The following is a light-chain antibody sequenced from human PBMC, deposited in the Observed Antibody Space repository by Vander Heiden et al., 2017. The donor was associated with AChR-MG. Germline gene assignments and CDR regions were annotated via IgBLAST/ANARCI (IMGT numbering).Light chain of an antibody. CDR3: QHRSNWPPL. Sequence: EIVLTQSPATLSLSPGERATLSCRASQSVDSYLAWYQQKPGQAPRLLIYDASNRAPGIPARFSGSGSGTDFTLTISSLEPEDFAVYYCQHRSNWPPLFGGGTKVEIK. CDR2: DAS. J-gene: IGKJ4*01. CDR1: QSVDSY. V-gene: IGKV3-11*01.